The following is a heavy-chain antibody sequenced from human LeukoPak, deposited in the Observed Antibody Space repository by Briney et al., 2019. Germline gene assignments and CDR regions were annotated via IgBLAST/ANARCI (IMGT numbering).Heavy chain of an antibody. V-gene: IGHV3-30-3*01. D-gene: IGHD3-10*01. CDR1: GFTFSSYA. CDR3: ARGSDGSRSYWQYYFDY. Sequence: GGSLRLSCAASGFTFSSYAMHWVRQAPGKGLEWVAVISYDGSNKYYADSVKGRFTISRDNSKNTLYLQMNSLRAEDTAVYYCARGSDGSRSYWQYYFDYWGQGTLVTVSS. CDR2: ISYDGSNK. J-gene: IGHJ4*02.